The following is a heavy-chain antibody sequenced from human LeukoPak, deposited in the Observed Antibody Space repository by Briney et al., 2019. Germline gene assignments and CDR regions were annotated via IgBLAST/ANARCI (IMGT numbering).Heavy chain of an antibody. V-gene: IGHV3-48*04. Sequence: PGGSLRLSCEASGFTFSSYSMNWVRQAPGKGLEWISYISTSTTTIYYADSVKGRFTISRDNAKNSLYLQMNSLRAEDTAVYYCARNSPDYDFWSGYYSLTYYYYMDVWGKGTTVTVSS. CDR2: ISTSTTTI. J-gene: IGHJ6*03. D-gene: IGHD3-3*01. CDR3: ARNSPDYDFWSGYYSLTYYYYMDV. CDR1: GFTFSSYS.